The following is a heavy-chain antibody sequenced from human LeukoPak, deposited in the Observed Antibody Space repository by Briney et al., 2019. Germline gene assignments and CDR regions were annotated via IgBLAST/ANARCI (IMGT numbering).Heavy chain of an antibody. CDR1: GYTFTSYG. J-gene: IGHJ4*02. V-gene: IGHV1-18*01. CDR2: ISAYSGGT. D-gene: IGHD1-26*01. Sequence: ASVKVSCKASGYTFTSYGISWVRQAPGQGLEWMGWISAYSGGTNYAQKFQGRVTMTRDTSISTAYMELSSLRSDDTAMYYCARSYSGFGYALHDYWGQGTLVTVSS. CDR3: ARSYSGFGYALHDY.